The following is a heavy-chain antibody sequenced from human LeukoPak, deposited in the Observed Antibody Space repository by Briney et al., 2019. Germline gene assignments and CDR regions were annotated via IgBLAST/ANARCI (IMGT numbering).Heavy chain of an antibody. CDR1: GYTFTGYY. CDR3: ARASARTTGTTPSHY. D-gene: IGHD1-1*01. CDR2: INPNSGGT. V-gene: IGHV1-2*02. J-gene: IGHJ4*02. Sequence: GASVKVSCKASGYTFTGYYMHWVRQAPGQGLEWMGWINPNSGGTNYAQKFQGRVTMTRDTSISTAYMELSRLRSDDTAVYYCARASARTTGTTPSHYWGQGTLVTVSS.